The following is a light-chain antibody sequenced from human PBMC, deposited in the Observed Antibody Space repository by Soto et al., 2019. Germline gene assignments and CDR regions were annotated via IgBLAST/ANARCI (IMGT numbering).Light chain of an antibody. CDR3: QQYNNWPPGT. Sequence: EVVMTQSPAPLSVSPGERATLSCRASQSLSSNLAWYQQKPGQAPRLLIYGAYTRATGIPARFSGSGSGTEFTLTISSLQSEDFAVYYCQQYNNWPPGTFGQGTKVEIK. V-gene: IGKV3-15*01. CDR1: QSLSSN. CDR2: GAY. J-gene: IGKJ1*01.